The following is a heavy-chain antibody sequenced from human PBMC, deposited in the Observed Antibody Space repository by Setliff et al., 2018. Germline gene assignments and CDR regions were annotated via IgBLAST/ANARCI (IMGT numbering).Heavy chain of an antibody. CDR2: ISRSSTYI. Sequence: PGGSLRLSCAGSRSAFSGDDMNWVRQAPGKGLEWVSSISRSSTYIYYADSMKGRFTISRDNAKNSLYLQMNSLRAEDTAVYYCASAGHSGSWFPFDAFHIWGQGTMVTVSS. J-gene: IGHJ3*02. D-gene: IGHD6-13*01. CDR1: RSAFSGDD. V-gene: IGHV3-21*01. CDR3: ASAGHSGSWFPFDAFHI.